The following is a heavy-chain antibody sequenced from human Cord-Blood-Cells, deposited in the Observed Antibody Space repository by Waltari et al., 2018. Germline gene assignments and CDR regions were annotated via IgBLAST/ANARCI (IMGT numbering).Heavy chain of an antibody. D-gene: IGHD6-6*01. J-gene: IGHJ4*02. CDR1: GFPCSSDA. V-gene: IGHV3-23*01. CDR2: IRGSGGST. CDR3: AKARYSSSVFDD. Sequence: EVQLLESGGGLVQPGGSLTLSCAASGFPCSSDAMSWVRHVPGKGLEWVSAIRGSGGSTYYAESVKGRFTFSRDNSKNTLYLQMNSLRAENTAVYYCAKARYSSSVFDDWGQGTLVTVSS.